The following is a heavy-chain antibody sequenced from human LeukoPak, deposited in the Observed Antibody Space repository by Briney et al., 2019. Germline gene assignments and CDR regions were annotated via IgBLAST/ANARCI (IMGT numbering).Heavy chain of an antibody. CDR1: GGSISSGGYY. Sequence: SQTLSLTCTVSGGSISSGGYYWSWIRQPPGKGLEWIGYIYHSGSTYYNPSLKSRVTISVDRSKNQFSLKLSSVTAADTAVYYCARVPRGRWFGELFYGMDVWGQGTTVTASS. J-gene: IGHJ6*02. CDR3: ARVPRGRWFGELFYGMDV. V-gene: IGHV4-30-2*01. D-gene: IGHD3-10*01. CDR2: IYHSGST.